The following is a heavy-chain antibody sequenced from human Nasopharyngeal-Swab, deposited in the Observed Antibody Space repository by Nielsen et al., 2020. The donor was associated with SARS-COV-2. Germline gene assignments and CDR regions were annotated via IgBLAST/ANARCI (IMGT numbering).Heavy chain of an antibody. V-gene: IGHV4-34*01. J-gene: IGHJ4*02. CDR1: GGSFSGYY. CDR3: ARGGYFDWLLGGYYFDY. CDR2: INHSGST. Sequence: SETLSLTCAVYGGSFSGYYWSWIRQTPGKGLEWIGEINHSGSTNYNPSLKSRVTISVDTSKNQFSLKLSSVPAADTAVYYCARGGYFDWLLGGYYFDYWGQGTLVTVSS. D-gene: IGHD3-9*01.